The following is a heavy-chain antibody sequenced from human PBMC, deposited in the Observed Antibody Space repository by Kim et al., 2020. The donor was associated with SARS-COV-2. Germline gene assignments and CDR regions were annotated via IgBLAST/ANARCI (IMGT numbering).Heavy chain of an antibody. CDR2: IRKKADGGTT. J-gene: IGHJ4*02. Sequence: GGSLRLSCTTSGFTFGDSTMTWIRQAPGKGLEWVGSIRKKADGGTTEFAASVKGRFSISRDDSKSIVYLQMNSLKTEDTAVYYCTIDHPRLLAYWGQGTL. CDR3: TIDHPRLLAY. D-gene: IGHD3-10*01. CDR1: GFTFGDST. V-gene: IGHV3-49*03.